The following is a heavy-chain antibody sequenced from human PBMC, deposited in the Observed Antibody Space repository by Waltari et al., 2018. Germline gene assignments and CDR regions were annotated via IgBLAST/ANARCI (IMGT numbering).Heavy chain of an antibody. D-gene: IGHD2-21*01. CDR3: ARDGDLYYYYGMDV. V-gene: IGHV4-39*07. Sequence: QLQLQESGPGLVKPSETLSLTCTVSGGSISSSSYYWGWVLPPPGKGLEWIGSIYYSGSTYYNPSLKSRVTISVDTSKNQFSLKLSSVTAADTAVYYCARDGDLYYYYGMDVWGQGTTVTVSS. CDR1: GGSISSSSYY. CDR2: IYYSGST. J-gene: IGHJ6*02.